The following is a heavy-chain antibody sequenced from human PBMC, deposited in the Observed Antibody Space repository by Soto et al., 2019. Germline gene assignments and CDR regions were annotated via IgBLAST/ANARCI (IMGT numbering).Heavy chain of an antibody. CDR2: INPSGGST. V-gene: IGHV1-46*01. CDR3: ARELLLGPFDY. D-gene: IGHD1-26*01. Sequence: GASVKVSCKASGYTFTSYYMHWVRQAPGQGLEWMGIINPSGGSTSYAQKFQGRVTMTRDTSTSTVYMELSRLRSEDTAVYYCARELLLGPFDYWGQGTLVTVSS. CDR1: GYTFTSYY. J-gene: IGHJ4*02.